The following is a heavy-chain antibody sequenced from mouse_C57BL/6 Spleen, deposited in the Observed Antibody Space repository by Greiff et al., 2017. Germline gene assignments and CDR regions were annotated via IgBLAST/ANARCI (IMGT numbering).Heavy chain of an antibody. V-gene: IGHV1-80*01. CDR1: GYAFSSYW. D-gene: IGHD2-4*01. CDR2: IYPGDGDT. Sequence: QVQLQQSGAELVKPGASVKIPCKASGYAFSSYWMNWVKQRPGKGLEWIGQIYPGDGDTNYNGKFKGKATLTADKSSSTAYMQLGSLTSEDSAVYFCARGCCDYGEGGLDYWGQGTTLTVSS. CDR3: ARGCCDYGEGGLDY. J-gene: IGHJ2*01.